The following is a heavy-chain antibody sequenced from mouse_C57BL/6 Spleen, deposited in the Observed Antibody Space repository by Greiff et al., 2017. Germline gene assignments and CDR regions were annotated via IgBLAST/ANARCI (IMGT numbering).Heavy chain of an antibody. J-gene: IGHJ2*01. CDR2: IYPGNSDT. CDR3: TRPGTGAYYFDY. V-gene: IGHV1-5*01. Sequence: VQLQQSGTVLARPGASVKMSCKTSGYTFTSYWMHWVKQRPGQGLEWIGAIYPGNSDTSYNQKFKGKAKLTAVTSASTAYMELSSLTNEDSAVYYRTRPGTGAYYFDYWGQGTTLTVSS. D-gene: IGHD4-1*01. CDR1: GYTFTSYW.